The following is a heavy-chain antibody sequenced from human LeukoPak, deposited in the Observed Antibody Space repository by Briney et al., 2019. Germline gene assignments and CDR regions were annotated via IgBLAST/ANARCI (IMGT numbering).Heavy chain of an antibody. Sequence: SETLPLTCTASGGSISTYYWSWIRQPPGKGLEWIGYIYYSGSTNYNPSLKSRVTISVDTSKNQFSLKLSSVTAADTAVYYCARDSPTASHGDYSDWGQGTLVIVSS. CDR2: IYYSGST. V-gene: IGHV4-59*01. J-gene: IGHJ4*02. CDR1: GGSISTYY. D-gene: IGHD4-17*01. CDR3: ARDSPTASHGDYSD.